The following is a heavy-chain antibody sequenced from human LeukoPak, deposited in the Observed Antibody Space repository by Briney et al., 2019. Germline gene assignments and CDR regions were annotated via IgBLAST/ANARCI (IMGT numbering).Heavy chain of an antibody. J-gene: IGHJ4*02. Sequence: SETLSLTCTVSGGSISSYYWSWIRQPPGKGLEWIGHIYYSGSTNYNPSLKSRVTISVDTSKNQFSLKLSSVTAADTAVYYCAKGRYSYGYWGQGTLVTVSS. CDR3: AKGRYSYGY. V-gene: IGHV4-59*01. CDR2: IYYSGST. CDR1: GGSISSYY. D-gene: IGHD5-18*01.